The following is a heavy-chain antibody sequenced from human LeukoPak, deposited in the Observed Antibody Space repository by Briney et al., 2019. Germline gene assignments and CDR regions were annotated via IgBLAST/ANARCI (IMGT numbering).Heavy chain of an antibody. CDR2: ISAYNGNT. CDR3: ARHQTQQFQWFDWLLNWFDP. J-gene: IGHJ5*02. CDR1: GYTFTSYG. V-gene: IGHV1-18*01. D-gene: IGHD3-9*01. Sequence: ASVKVSCKASGYTFTSYGISWVRQAPGQGLEWMGWISAYNGNTNYAQKLQGRVTMTTDTSTSTAYMELRSLRSDDTAVYYCARHQTQQFQWFDWLLNWFDPWGQGTLVTVSS.